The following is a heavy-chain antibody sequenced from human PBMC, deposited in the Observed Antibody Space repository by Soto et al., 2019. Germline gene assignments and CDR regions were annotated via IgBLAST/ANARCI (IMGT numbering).Heavy chain of an antibody. D-gene: IGHD6-19*01. V-gene: IGHV4-59*01. CDR1: GASFSHFY. CDR2: IYYSGST. CDR3: ARGGGSSGWYFY. Sequence: SETLSLTCTVSGASFSHFYWSWIRQPPGKGLEWLGYIYYSGSTNYNPSLKSRVTISVDTSKNQFSLKLSSVTAADTAVYYCARGGGSSGWYFYWGQGTLVTVSS. J-gene: IGHJ4*02.